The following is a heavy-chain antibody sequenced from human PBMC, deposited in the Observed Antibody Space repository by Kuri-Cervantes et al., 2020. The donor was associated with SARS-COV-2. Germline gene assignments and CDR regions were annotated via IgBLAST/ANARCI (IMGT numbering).Heavy chain of an antibody. V-gene: IGHV3-66*02. CDR2: IYSGGST. CDR3: ARDLGTIQGRDY. Sequence: GGFLRFSCAASGFTVSSNYMSWVRQAPGKGLEWVSVIYSGGSTYYTDSVKGRFTISRDNSKNTLYLQMNSLRAEDTAVYYCARDLGTIQGRDYWGQGTLVTVSS. D-gene: IGHD1-1*01. J-gene: IGHJ4*02. CDR1: GFTVSSNY.